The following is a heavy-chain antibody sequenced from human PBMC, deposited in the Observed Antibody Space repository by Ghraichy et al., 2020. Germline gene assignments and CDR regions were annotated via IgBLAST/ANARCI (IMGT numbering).Heavy chain of an antibody. J-gene: IGHJ6*02. D-gene: IGHD3-3*01. V-gene: IGHV3-23*01. CDR1: GFTFSSYA. CDR3: AKDMTSGYYTNYGMDV. CDR2: ISGSGGST. Sequence: GGSLRLSCAASGFTFSSYAMSWVRQAPGKGLEWVSAISGSGGSTYYADSVKGRFTISRDNSKNTLYLQMNSLRAEDTAVYYCAKDMTSGYYTNYGMDVWGQGTTVTVSS.